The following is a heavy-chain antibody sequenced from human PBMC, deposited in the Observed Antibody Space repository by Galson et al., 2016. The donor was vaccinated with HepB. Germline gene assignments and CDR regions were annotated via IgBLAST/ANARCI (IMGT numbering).Heavy chain of an antibody. J-gene: IGHJ4*02. CDR3: AYGDYALGTAF. V-gene: IGHV3-21*05. Sequence: SLRLSCAASGFSFKSYNMNWVRQAPGKGLEWVSYSSTSSSFIFYADSVQGRFSVSSFNDRNSLFLQMNSLKVEDTAVYYCAYGDYALGTAFWGQGALVTVSS. D-gene: IGHD4-17*01. CDR1: GFSFKSYN. CDR2: SSTSSSFI.